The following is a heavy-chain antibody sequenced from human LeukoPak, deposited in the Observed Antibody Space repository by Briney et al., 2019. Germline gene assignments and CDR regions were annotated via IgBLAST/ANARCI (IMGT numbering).Heavy chain of an antibody. CDR1: GFTFSSYR. V-gene: IGHV3-21*01. J-gene: IGHJ3*02. CDR2: ISSSSSYI. Sequence: PGGSLRLSCAASGFTFSSYRMNWVRQAPGKGLEWVSSISSSSSYIYYADSVKGRFTISRDNAKNSLYLQMNSLRAEDTAVYYCARDGLESRVGDAFDIWGQGTMVTVSS. CDR3: ARDGLESRVGDAFDI. D-gene: IGHD3/OR15-3a*01.